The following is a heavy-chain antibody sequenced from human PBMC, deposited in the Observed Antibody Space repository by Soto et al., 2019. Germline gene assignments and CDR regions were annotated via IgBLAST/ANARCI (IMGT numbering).Heavy chain of an antibody. CDR1: GFTFSSYG. V-gene: IGHV3-33*01. J-gene: IGHJ6*02. CDR3: ARDGDIVVVVAATGHYYGMDV. D-gene: IGHD2-15*01. Sequence: QVQLVESGGGVVQPGRSLRLSCAASGFTFSSYGMHWVRQAPGKGLEWVAVIWYDGSNKYYADSVKGRFTISRDNSKNTLYLQRNSLRAEDTAVYYCARDGDIVVVVAATGHYYGMDVWGQGTTVTVSS. CDR2: IWYDGSNK.